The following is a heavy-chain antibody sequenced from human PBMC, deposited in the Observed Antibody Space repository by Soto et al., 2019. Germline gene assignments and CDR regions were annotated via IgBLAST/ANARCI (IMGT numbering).Heavy chain of an antibody. Sequence: EVQLLESGGALEHPGGSLRLSCAASGFAFSTYAMTWVRQAPGKGLEWVSVISGSGGRSYYAASVKGRFTISRDNSKNTMYLQMNGLRAEDTALYYCAKVTKRAAAGRYEYYKYGMDVWGQGTTVTVSS. CDR3: AKVTKRAAAGRYEYYKYGMDV. J-gene: IGHJ6*02. D-gene: IGHD6-13*01. V-gene: IGHV3-23*01. CDR2: ISGSGGRS. CDR1: GFAFSTYA.